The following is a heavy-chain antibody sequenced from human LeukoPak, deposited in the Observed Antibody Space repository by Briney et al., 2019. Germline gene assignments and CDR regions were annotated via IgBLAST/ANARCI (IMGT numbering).Heavy chain of an antibody. V-gene: IGHV4-59*01. D-gene: IGHD3-3*01. CDR2: IYYSGST. Sequence: SETLSLTCTVSGGSISSYYRSWIRQPPGKGLEWIGYIYYSGSTNYNPSLKSRVTISVDTAKNQFSLKLSSVTAADTAVYYCARATDFWSGYYIDYWGQGTLVTVSS. J-gene: IGHJ4*02. CDR1: GGSISSYY. CDR3: ARATDFWSGYYIDY.